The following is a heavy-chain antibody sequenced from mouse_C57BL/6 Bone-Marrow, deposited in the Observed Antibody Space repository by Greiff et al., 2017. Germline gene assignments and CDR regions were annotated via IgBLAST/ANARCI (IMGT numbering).Heavy chain of an antibody. Sequence: LEESGAELVRPGTSVKVSCKASGYAFTNYLIEWVKQRPGQGLEWIGVINPGSGGTNYNEKFKGKATLTADKSSSTAYMQLSSLTSEDSAVXFCARSAVTLFAYWGQGTLVTVSA. D-gene: IGHD2-2*01. CDR3: ARSAVTLFAY. V-gene: IGHV1-54*01. CDR2: INPGSGGT. CDR1: GYAFTNYL. J-gene: IGHJ3*01.